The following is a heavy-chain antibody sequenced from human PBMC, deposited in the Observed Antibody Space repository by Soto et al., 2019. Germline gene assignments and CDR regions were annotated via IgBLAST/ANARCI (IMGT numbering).Heavy chain of an antibody. CDR3: ARRQRFSDWFDP. D-gene: IGHD3-3*01. V-gene: IGHV4-4*07. CDR2: IYSSGST. Sequence: SETLSLTCTVSGGAISTYYWTWIRQTAGKGLEWIGRIYSSGSTKYNPALQSRVTMSLDTSNNQFSLRLTSVTAADTAVYYCARRQRFSDWFDPWGHGTLVTVSS. CDR1: GGAISTYY. J-gene: IGHJ5*02.